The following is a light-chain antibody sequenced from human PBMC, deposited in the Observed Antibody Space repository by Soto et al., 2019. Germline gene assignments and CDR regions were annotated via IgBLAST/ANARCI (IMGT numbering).Light chain of an antibody. J-gene: IGKJ5*01. Sequence: DIQMTQSPSSVSASVGDRVTVTCRASQGISNWLAWYQQKAGRAPKLLIAGASNLQSGVPSRFSGSRSGTDFNLTIRSLQPVDFATYYCQQVNRFPITFAQGTRLEMK. CDR1: QGISNW. V-gene: IGKV1-12*01. CDR3: QQVNRFPIT. CDR2: GAS.